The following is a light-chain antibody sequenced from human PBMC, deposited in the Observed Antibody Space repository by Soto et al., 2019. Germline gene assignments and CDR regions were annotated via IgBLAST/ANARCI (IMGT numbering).Light chain of an antibody. Sequence: LAQPASVSGSPGQSITISCTGTSSDVGGYDCVSWYQLHPGKAPKLMVFEVNNRPSGVSYRFSGSKSGNTASLTISGLQAEDEADYFCSSYSISTAYLFGTGTKVTVL. J-gene: IGLJ1*01. CDR1: SSDVGGYDC. V-gene: IGLV2-14*01. CDR3: SSYSISTAYL. CDR2: EVN.